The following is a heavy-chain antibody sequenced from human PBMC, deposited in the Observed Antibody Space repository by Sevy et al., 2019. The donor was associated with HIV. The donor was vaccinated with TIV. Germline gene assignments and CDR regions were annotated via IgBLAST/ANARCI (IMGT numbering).Heavy chain of an antibody. D-gene: IGHD3-22*01. J-gene: IGHJ4*02. V-gene: IGHV1-24*01. CDR3: ATGREYXNDNSGYXDY. CDR2: FDPEDGKT. Sequence: ASVKVSCKVSGXTLTXXSMHWVRQAPGKGLEXMGGFDPEDGKTIYAQKFQGRLTMTEATSTDTAYMQLSSLRSEVTAVYYCATGREYXNDNSGYXDYWGQGTLVTVSS. CDR1: GXTLTXXS.